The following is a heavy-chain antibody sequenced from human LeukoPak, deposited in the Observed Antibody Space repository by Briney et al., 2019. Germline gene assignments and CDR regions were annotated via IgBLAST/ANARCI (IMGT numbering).Heavy chain of an antibody. CDR2: INHSGST. J-gene: IGHJ4*02. CDR1: GGSFSGYY. D-gene: IGHD3-10*01. CDR3: ARDSGERGSGSYLIAY. V-gene: IGHV4-34*01. Sequence: SETLSLTCAVYGGSFSGYYWSWIRQPPGKGLEWIGEINHSGSTNYNPSLKSRVTISVDTSKNQFSLKLSSVTAADTAVYYCARDSGERGSGSYLIAYWGQETLVTVSS.